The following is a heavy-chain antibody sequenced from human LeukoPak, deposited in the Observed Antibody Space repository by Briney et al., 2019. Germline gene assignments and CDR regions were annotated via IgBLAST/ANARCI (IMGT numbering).Heavy chain of an antibody. CDR1: GGSISSYY. CDR2: IYYSGST. V-gene: IGHV4-59*12. CDR3: ARDRVYSSSWYRAFDI. Sequence: KTSETLSLTCTVSGGSISSYYWSWIRQPPGKGLEWIGYIYYSGSTNYNPSLKSRVTISVDTSKNQFSLKLSSVTAADTAVYYCARDRVYSSSWYRAFDIWGQGTMVTVSS. J-gene: IGHJ3*02. D-gene: IGHD6-13*01.